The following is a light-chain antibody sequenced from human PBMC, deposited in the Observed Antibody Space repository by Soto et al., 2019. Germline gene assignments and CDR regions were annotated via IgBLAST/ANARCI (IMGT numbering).Light chain of an antibody. CDR1: QSVSSSY. Sequence: EIVLTQSPGTLSLSPGERATLSCRASQSVSSSYLAWYQQKPGQAPRLLIYGASSRATGIPDRFSGSGSGTDLTLTISRLEPEDFAVYYCQQSGSSPPTCGQGTKVAIK. V-gene: IGKV3-20*01. CDR3: QQSGSSPPT. J-gene: IGKJ1*01. CDR2: GAS.